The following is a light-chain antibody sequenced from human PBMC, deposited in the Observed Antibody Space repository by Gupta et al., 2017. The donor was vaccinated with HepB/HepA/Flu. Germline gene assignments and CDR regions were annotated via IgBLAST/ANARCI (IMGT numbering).Light chain of an antibody. Sequence: DIVMTQSPDTLAVSLGERATINCKSSQNVLYRSDNKNYLVWYQQKPGQPPKKLIYWASSRESGVPDRFSGSGSGTDFTLTIISLQAEDVAVYYCHEDDSIALTFGGGTKVEIK. CDR3: HEDDSIALT. V-gene: IGKV4-1*01. CDR2: WAS. CDR1: QNVLYRSDNKNY. J-gene: IGKJ4*01.